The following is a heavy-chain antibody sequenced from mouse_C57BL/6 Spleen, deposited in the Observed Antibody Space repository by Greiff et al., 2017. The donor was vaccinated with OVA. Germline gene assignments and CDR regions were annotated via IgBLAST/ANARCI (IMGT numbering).Heavy chain of an antibody. CDR2: IDPETGGT. Sequence: QVQLQQSGAELVRPGASVTLSCKASGYTFTDYEMNWVKQTPVHGLEWIGAIDPETGGTAYNQKFKGKAILTAYKSSSTAYMDLRSLTSEDSAVYYCTRWYAIDYWGQGTSVTVSS. J-gene: IGHJ4*01. V-gene: IGHV1-15*01. CDR3: TRWYAIDY. CDR1: GYTFTDYE.